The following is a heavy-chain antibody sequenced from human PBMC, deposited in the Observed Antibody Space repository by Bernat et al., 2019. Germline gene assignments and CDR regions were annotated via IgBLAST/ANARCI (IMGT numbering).Heavy chain of an antibody. CDR3: ARGVAAAGTFGY. CDR1: GGSISSYY. V-gene: IGHV4-59*01. D-gene: IGHD6-13*01. J-gene: IGHJ4*02. CDR2: IYYSGST. Sequence: QVQLQESGPGLVKPSETLSLTCTVSGGSISSYYWSWIRQPPGKGLEWIGYIYYSGSTNYNPSLKSRVTISVDTSKNQFSLKLSSVTAADTAVYYCARGVAAAGTFGYWGQGTLVTVSS.